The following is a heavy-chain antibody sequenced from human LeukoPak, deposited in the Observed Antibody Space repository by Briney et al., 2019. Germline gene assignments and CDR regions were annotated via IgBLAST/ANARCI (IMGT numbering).Heavy chain of an antibody. Sequence: GASVKVSCKASGYTFTGYYMHWVRQAPGQGLEWMGWINPNSGGTNYAQKFQGRVTMTRDTSISTAYMELSRLRSDDTAVYYCARAPRGYSYGYHLIDYWGQGTLVTVSS. D-gene: IGHD5-18*01. CDR2: INPNSGGT. CDR1: GYTFTGYY. V-gene: IGHV1-2*02. J-gene: IGHJ4*02. CDR3: ARAPRGYSYGYHLIDY.